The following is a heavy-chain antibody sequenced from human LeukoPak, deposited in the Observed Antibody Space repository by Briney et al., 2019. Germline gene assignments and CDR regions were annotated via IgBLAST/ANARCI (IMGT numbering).Heavy chain of an antibody. D-gene: IGHD1-1*01. CDR2: INANSGDT. CDR3: ARDPTMTTDY. J-gene: IGHJ4*02. V-gene: IGHV1-2*02. CDR1: EYTFTDYY. Sequence: ASVKVSCKASEYTFTDYYIHWVRQAPGQGLEWMGWINANSGDTNYAQSFQGRVTMTRDTSISTAYMELSRLRSDDTAVYYCARDPTMTTDYWGQGTLVTVSS.